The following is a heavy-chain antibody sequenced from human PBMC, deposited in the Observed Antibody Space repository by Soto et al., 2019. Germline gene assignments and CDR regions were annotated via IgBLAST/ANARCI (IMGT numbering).Heavy chain of an antibody. CDR1: GFTFSSYS. V-gene: IGHV3-48*01. CDR2: ISSSSGTI. CDR3: ARGEGGMDV. J-gene: IGHJ6*02. Sequence: EVQVVESGGGLVQPGGSLRLSCAASGFTFSSYSMNWVRQAPGKGLEWVSYISSSSGTIYNADSVKGRFTISRDNAKNSLYLQMNSLRAEDTAVYYCARGEGGMDVWGQGNTVTVSS.